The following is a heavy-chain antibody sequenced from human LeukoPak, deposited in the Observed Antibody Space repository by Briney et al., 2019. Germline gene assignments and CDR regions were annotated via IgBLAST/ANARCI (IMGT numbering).Heavy chain of an antibody. CDR3: ARAPVVPAARSPRFDY. Sequence: ASVKVSCKASGYTFTSYYMHWVRHAPGQGLEWMGIINPSGGSTSYAQKFQGRVTMTRDASTSTVYMELSSLRSEDTVVYYCARAPVVPAARSPRFDYWGQGTLVTVSS. CDR2: INPSGGST. V-gene: IGHV1-46*01. J-gene: IGHJ4*02. D-gene: IGHD2-2*01. CDR1: GYTFTSYY.